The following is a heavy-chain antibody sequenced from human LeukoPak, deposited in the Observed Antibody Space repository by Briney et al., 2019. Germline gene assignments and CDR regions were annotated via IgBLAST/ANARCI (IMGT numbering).Heavy chain of an antibody. CDR1: GGTFSSYA. V-gene: IGHV1-69*13. CDR2: IVPIFGTA. J-gene: IGHJ4*02. CDR3: ARDSPSRGDYGGNSDY. D-gene: IGHD4-23*01. Sequence: SVKVSCKASGGTFSSYAISWVRQAPGQGLEWMGGIVPIFGTANYAQKFQGRVTITADESTSTAYMELSSLRSEDTAVYYCARDSPSRGDYGGNSDYWGQGTLVTVSS.